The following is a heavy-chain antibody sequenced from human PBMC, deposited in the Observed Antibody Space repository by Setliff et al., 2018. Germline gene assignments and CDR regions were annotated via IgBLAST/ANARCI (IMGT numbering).Heavy chain of an antibody. CDR3: VCFSWRGCSGDTCYSGDDAVDM. CDR1: GFTFSDYY. D-gene: IGHD2-15*01. J-gene: IGHJ3*02. Sequence: PGGSLRLSCATSGFTFSDYYMSWIRQTPGKGLEWVAYISSSGSLIYYPDSVKGRFTISRDNAKNSLYLQMNSLRIEDSAVYYCVCFSWRGCSGDTCYSGDDAVDMWGQGTVVTVAS. CDR2: ISSSGSLI. V-gene: IGHV3-11*04.